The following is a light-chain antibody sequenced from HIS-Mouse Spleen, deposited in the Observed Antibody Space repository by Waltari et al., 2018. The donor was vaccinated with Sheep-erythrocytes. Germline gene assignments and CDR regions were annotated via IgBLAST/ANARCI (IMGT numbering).Light chain of an antibody. Sequence: QSALTQPASVSGSPGQSITISCTGTSSDVGSYNLVSWYQQPPGKAPKLMIYEGSKRPSGVSNRFSGSKSGTSASLAISGLQSEDEADYYCAAWDDSLNGPVFGGGTKLTVL. V-gene: IGLV2-14*02. CDR3: AAWDDSLNGPV. CDR1: SSDVGSYNL. CDR2: EGS. J-gene: IGLJ3*02.